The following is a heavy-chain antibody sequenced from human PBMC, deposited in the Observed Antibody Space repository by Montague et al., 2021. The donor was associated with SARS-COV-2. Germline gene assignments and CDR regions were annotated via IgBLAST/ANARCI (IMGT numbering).Heavy chain of an antibody. CDR2: IYTSGST. V-gene: IGHV4-61*02. CDR1: GGSFSGSYY. CDR3: ARDGGIGDSGSNTWSYYYYGMDV. Sequence: TLSLTCAVYGGSFSGSYYWSWIRQPAGKGLEWIGRIYTSGSTNYNPSLKSRVTISVDTSKNQFSLKLGSVTAADTAVYYCARDGGIGDSGSNTWSYYYYGMDVWGQGTTVTVSS. J-gene: IGHJ6*02. D-gene: IGHD3-22*01.